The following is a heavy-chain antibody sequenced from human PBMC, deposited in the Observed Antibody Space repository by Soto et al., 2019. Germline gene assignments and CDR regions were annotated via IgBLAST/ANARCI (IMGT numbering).Heavy chain of an antibody. CDR2: ISYDGSNK. V-gene: IGHV3-30*18. Sequence: QVQLVESGGGVVQPGRSLRLSCAASGFTFSSYGMHWVRQAPGKGLEWVAVISYDGSNKYYADSVKGRFTISRDNSKNTLYLQMNSLRAEDTAVYYCAKAGPRYSSGWLNWFDPWGQGTLVTVSS. CDR1: GFTFSSYG. J-gene: IGHJ5*02. CDR3: AKAGPRYSSGWLNWFDP. D-gene: IGHD6-19*01.